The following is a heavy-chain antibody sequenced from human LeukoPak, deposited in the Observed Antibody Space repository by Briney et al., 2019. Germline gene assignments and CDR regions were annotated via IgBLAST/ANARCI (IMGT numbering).Heavy chain of an antibody. CDR3: ARGGAYYFCFDS. CDR2: VYSGGTT. J-gene: IGHJ4*02. D-gene: IGHD3-22*01. CDR1: GGSTSTHY. V-gene: IGHV4-4*07. Sequence: SETLSLTCSFSGGSTSTHYWTWIRQPAGKGLEWIGRVYSGGTTNYNPSLKSRVTMSVDTSNHQFSLRLSPVTAADTAVYYCARGGAYYFCFDSWGQGILVTVSS.